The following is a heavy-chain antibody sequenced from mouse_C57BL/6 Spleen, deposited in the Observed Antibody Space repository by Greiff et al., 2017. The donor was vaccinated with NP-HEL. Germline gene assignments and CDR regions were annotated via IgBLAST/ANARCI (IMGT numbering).Heavy chain of an antibody. D-gene: IGHD2-4*01. V-gene: IGHV1-72*01. CDR1: GYTFTSYW. J-gene: IGHJ3*01. CDR3: ATHYYDYDDVFAY. CDR2: IDPNSGGT. Sequence: QVQLQQPGAELVKPGASVKLSCKASGYTFTSYWMHWVKQRPGRGLEWIGRIDPNSGGTKYNEKFKSKATLTVDKPSSTAYMQLSSLTSEDSAVYDCATHYYDYDDVFAYWGQGTLVTVSA.